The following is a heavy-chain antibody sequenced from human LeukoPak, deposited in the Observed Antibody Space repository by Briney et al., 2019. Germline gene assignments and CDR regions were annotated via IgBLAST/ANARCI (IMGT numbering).Heavy chain of an antibody. CDR2: INPGRDST. CDR1: GYTCSSYY. Sequence: GASVKVSCKASGYTCSSYYIHWVRQAPGQGLEWMGTINPGRDSTSYAQKLQGRVIMTRDTSTSTVDMDLSSLRSDDTAVYYCARDVGSGTYMFDFWGQGTLVTVSS. CDR3: ARDVGSGTYMFDF. J-gene: IGHJ4*02. V-gene: IGHV1-46*01. D-gene: IGHD6-19*01.